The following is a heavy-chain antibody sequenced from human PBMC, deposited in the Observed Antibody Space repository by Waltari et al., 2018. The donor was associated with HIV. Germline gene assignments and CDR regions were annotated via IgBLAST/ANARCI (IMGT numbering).Heavy chain of an antibody. J-gene: IGHJ4*02. CDR2: IKSKTDGGTT. D-gene: IGHD3-10*01. CDR1: EFTFSYAW. CDR3: TTEEGYGSGSYLDY. V-gene: IGHV3-15*01. Sequence: EVHLVESGGDLLKPGGCLRLSCAASEFTFSYAWLPWIRQAPGKGLEWVGRIKSKTDGGTTDYAAAVKGRFTISRDDSKNILFLQMNNVKTEDTAVYYCTTEEGYGSGSYLDYWGQGTLLTVSS.